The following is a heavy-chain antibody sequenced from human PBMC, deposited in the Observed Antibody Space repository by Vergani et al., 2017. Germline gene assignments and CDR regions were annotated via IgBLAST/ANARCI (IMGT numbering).Heavy chain of an antibody. V-gene: IGHV1-69*08. J-gene: IGHJ6*02. CDR2: IIPILGIA. D-gene: IGHD5-24*01. Sequence: QVQLVQSGAEVKQPGSSVKVSCKASGGTFSSYTISWVRQAPGKGLGWMGRIIPILGIANYAQKFQGRVTITADKSTSTAYMELSSLRSEDTAVYYCARDDGYNPVYYYYYGMDVWGQGATVTVSS. CDR3: ARDDGYNPVYYYYYGMDV. CDR1: GGTFSSYT.